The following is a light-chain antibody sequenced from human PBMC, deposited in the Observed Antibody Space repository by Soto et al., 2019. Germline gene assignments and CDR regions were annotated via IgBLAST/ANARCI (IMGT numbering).Light chain of an antibody. CDR3: QQYNNWAPGT. V-gene: IGKV3-15*01. CDR2: GAS. CDR1: QSVSSN. J-gene: IGKJ1*01. Sequence: EIVMTQSPATLYVSPGERATLSCRASQSVSSNLAWYQQKRGQAPRLLVYGASTRATGIPARFSGSGSGTELTLTISSLQSEDFAVYYCQQYNNWAPGTFGQGTKVEI.